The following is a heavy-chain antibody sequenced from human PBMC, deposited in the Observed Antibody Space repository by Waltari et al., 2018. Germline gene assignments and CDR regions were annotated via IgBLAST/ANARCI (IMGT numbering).Heavy chain of an antibody. D-gene: IGHD5-12*01. Sequence: EVQLVGSGGGLIQLGGSLRISCEASGSTVSNNYITWVRQAPGKGLEWVSVIYSGGGTYYADSVRGRFTISRDKVKNTVYLQMNSLRAEDTAVYYCGNIGAFGIWGQGTMVTVSS. J-gene: IGHJ3*02. V-gene: IGHV3-53*01. CDR2: IYSGGGT. CDR1: GSTVSNNY. CDR3: GNIGAFGI.